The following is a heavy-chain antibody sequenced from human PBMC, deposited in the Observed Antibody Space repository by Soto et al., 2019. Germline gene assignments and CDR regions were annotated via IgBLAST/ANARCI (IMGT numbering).Heavy chain of an antibody. CDR3: ASCPRVYRGLDFPRFDY. CDR2: IYYTGST. J-gene: IGHJ4*02. Sequence: SETLSLTCTVSGGSISGGDYYWTWIRQPPGKGLEWIGYIYYTGSTYYNPSLKSRVTISVDTSKNQFSLKLISVTAADTAAYYCASCPRVYRGLDFPRFDYWCQGALLTVSS. D-gene: IGHD6-13*01. V-gene: IGHV4-30-4*01. CDR1: GGSISGGDYY.